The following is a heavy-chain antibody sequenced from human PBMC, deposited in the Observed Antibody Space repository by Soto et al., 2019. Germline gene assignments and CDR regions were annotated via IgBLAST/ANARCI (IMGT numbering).Heavy chain of an antibody. Sequence: QVPLVQSGAEVKKPGSSVTVSCKASGGIFSSYAIHWVRQAPGQGLEWMGGIILMYGPAKYAQRFQGRVTITANESTTTVYMEVTSLTSQDTAVYYCAKVTAMVRGVIDNWFDPWGHGTLVTVSS. V-gene: IGHV1-69*01. CDR2: IILMYGPA. D-gene: IGHD3-10*01. J-gene: IGHJ5*02. CDR1: GGIFSSYA. CDR3: AKVTAMVRGVIDNWFDP.